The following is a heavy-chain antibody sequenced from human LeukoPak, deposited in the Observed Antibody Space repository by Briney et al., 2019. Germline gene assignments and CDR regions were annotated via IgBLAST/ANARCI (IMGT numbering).Heavy chain of an antibody. J-gene: IGHJ4*02. CDR1: GFTFSSYT. Sequence: GGSLRLSCAASGFTFSSYTMSWVRQAPGKGREWVSVIYSGGSTYYADSVKGRFTISRDNSKNTLYLQMNSLRAEDTAVYYCARDSSGYYGYWGQGTLVTVSS. D-gene: IGHD3-22*01. CDR2: IYSGGST. CDR3: ARDSSGYYGY. V-gene: IGHV3-66*01.